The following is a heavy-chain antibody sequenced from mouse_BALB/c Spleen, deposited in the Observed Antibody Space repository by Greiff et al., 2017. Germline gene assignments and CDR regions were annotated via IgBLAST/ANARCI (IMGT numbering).Heavy chain of an antibody. CDR2: IYPGNGDT. J-gene: IGHJ1*01. D-gene: IGHD1-2*01. CDR1: GYTFTSYN. CDR3: ARRRGSSNLLWYFDV. V-gene: IGHV1-12*01. Sequence: LQQPGAELVKPGASVKMSCKASGYTFTSYNMHWVKQTPGQGLEWIGAIYPGNGDTSYNQKFKGKATLTADKSSSTAYMQLSSLTSEDSAVYYCARRRGSSNLLWYFDVWGAGTTVTVSS.